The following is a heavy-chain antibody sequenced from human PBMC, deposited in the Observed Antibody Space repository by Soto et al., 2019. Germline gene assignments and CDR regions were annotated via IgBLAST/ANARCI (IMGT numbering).Heavy chain of an antibody. CDR2: ISGSGGST. V-gene: IGHV3-23*01. Sequence: GGSLRLSCAASGFTFSSYAMSWVRQAPGKGLEWVSAISGSGGSTYYADSVKGRFTISRDNSKNTLYLQMNSLRAEDTAVYYCAKDRSRFLEWYSYYYYYYMDVWGKGTTVTVSS. CDR1: GFTFSSYA. D-gene: IGHD3-3*01. CDR3: AKDRSRFLEWYSYYYYYYMDV. J-gene: IGHJ6*03.